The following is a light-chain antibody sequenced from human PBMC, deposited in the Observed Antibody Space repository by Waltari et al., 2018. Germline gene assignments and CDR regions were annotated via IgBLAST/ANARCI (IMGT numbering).Light chain of an antibody. CDR1: QSLSKKY. J-gene: IGKJ2*01. CDR2: CAS. Sequence: VLTQSPGTLSLSPGERVTLSCRASQSLSKKYLAWYQQKPGQAPRLLTFCASSRAAGIPDRFSGSGSCTDFTLTISRLEPEDFAMYYCQQYGSSVMYTFGQGTKLEIK. V-gene: IGKV3-20*01. CDR3: QQYGSSVMYT.